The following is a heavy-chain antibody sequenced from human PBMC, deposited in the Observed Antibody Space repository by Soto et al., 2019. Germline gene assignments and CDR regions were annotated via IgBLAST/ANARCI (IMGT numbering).Heavy chain of an antibody. Sequence: GGSLRLSCAASGFTFSSYAMSWVRQAPGKGLEWVSAISGSGGSTYYADSVKGRFTISRDNSKNTLYLQMNSLRAEDTAVYYSAKGGDYYYYGMDVWGQGTTVTVSS. CDR1: GFTFSSYA. CDR2: ISGSGGST. V-gene: IGHV3-23*01. CDR3: AKGGDYYYYGMDV. D-gene: IGHD4-17*01. J-gene: IGHJ6*02.